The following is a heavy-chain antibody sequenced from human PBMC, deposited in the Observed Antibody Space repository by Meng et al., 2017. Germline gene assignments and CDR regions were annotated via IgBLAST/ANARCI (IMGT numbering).Heavy chain of an antibody. CDR3: AREAGY. CDR1: GFTFSSYA. V-gene: IGHV3-30*04. Sequence: LGGSGGGVVQPGRSLRLSCAASGFTFSSYAMHWVRQAPGKGLEWVAVISYDGSNKYYADSVKGRFTISRDNSKNTLYLQMNSLRAEDTAVYYCAREAGYWGQGTLVTVSS. J-gene: IGHJ4*02. CDR2: ISYDGSNK.